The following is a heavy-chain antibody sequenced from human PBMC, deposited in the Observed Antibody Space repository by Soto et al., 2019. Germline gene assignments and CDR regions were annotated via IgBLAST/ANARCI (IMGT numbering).Heavy chain of an antibody. J-gene: IGHJ4*02. CDR2: ISAYTGKA. CDR1: GYVFISYG. V-gene: IGHV1-18*04. CDR3: ARDQRYYGSGSYYSDN. D-gene: IGHD3-10*01. Sequence: QVRLVQSGPEVKKPGASVKVSCKTSGYVFISYGITWVRQAPGHGLEWVGWISAYTGKADYAQKFQGRVTMTTETSTSTACLELWSLRSDDTAVYYCARDQRYYGSGSYYSDNWGQGTLVTVSS.